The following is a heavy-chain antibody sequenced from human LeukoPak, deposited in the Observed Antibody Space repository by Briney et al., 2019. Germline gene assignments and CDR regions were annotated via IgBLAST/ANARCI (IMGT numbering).Heavy chain of an antibody. J-gene: IGHJ6*02. CDR2: IYPGDSDT. CDR3: ARLGAGLDV. V-gene: IGHV5-51*03. D-gene: IGHD4/OR15-4a*01. CDR1: GYRFTTYW. Sequence: GESLKISCKGSGYRFTTYWIAWVRQMPGKGLEWMGIIYPGDSDTRYSPSFQGQVSISADKSITTAYLQWSSLKASDTATYYCARLGAGLDVWGQGTTVTVSS.